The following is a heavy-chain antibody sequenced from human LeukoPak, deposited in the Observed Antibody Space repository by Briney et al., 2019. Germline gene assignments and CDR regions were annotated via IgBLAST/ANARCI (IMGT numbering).Heavy chain of an antibody. CDR3: ANKNYYGSGSLRS. J-gene: IGHJ4*02. Sequence: GGSLRLSCAASGFTVSSNYMIWVRQAPGKGLEWVSVIYSGGSTYYADSVKGRFTISRDNSKNMLYLQMNSLRAEDTAVYCCANKNYYGSGSLRSWGQGTLVTVSS. CDR2: IYSGGST. V-gene: IGHV3-66*01. CDR1: GFTVSSNY. D-gene: IGHD3-10*01.